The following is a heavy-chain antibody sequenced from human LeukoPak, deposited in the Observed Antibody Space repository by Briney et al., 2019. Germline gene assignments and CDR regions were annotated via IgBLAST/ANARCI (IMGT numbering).Heavy chain of an antibody. CDR1: GFTFDDYA. D-gene: IGHD3-9*01. CDR2: ISWNSDNI. CDR3: AKGEAIRYFDWLLYD. V-gene: IGHV3-9*01. J-gene: IGHJ4*02. Sequence: GGSLRLSCAASGFTFDDYAMHWLRHAPGKGLEGVSGISWNSDNIYYEDSVKGRFTISRDNAKNSLYLQMNSLRAEDTALYYCAKGEAIRYFDWLLYDWGQGIPVTVSS.